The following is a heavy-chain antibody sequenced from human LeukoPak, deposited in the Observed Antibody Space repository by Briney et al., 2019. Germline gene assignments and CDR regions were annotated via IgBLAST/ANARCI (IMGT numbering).Heavy chain of an antibody. CDR1: GGSFIGYY. Sequence: SETLSLTCAVYGGSFIGYYWSWIRQPPGKGLEWIGEINHSGSTNYNPSLKSRVTISVDTSKNQCSLKLSSVTAADTAVYYCARGERRYYYDSSGSFDYWGQGTLVTVSS. D-gene: IGHD3-22*01. CDR3: ARGERRYYYDSSGSFDY. V-gene: IGHV4-34*01. J-gene: IGHJ4*02. CDR2: INHSGST.